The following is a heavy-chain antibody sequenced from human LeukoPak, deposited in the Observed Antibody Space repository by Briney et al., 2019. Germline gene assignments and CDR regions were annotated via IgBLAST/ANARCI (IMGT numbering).Heavy chain of an antibody. CDR1: GYTFTGYY. Sequence: ASVKVSCKASGYTFTGYYMHWVRQAPGQGLEWMGWINPNSGGTNYAQKFQGRVTMTRDTSISTAYMELSRLRSDDTAVYYCATSTVSSSWYVGYWGQGTLVTVSS. V-gene: IGHV1-2*02. CDR3: ATSTVSSSWYVGY. J-gene: IGHJ4*02. D-gene: IGHD6-13*01. CDR2: INPNSGGT.